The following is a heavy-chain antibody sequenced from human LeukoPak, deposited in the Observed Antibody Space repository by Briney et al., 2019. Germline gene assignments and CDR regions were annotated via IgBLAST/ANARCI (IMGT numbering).Heavy chain of an antibody. Sequence: GASVKVSCKASGYTFTSYGISWVRQAPGQGLEWMGWIGAYNGNTNYAQKLQGRVTMTTDTSTSTAYMELRSLRSDDTAVYYCARAYYYDSSGYLWPVPFDYWGQGTLVTVSS. V-gene: IGHV1-18*01. CDR1: GYTFTSYG. CDR2: IGAYNGNT. J-gene: IGHJ4*02. D-gene: IGHD3-22*01. CDR3: ARAYYYDSSGYLWPVPFDY.